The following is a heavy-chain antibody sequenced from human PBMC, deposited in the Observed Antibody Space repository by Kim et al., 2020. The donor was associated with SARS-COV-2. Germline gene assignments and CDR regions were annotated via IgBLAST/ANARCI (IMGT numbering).Heavy chain of an antibody. D-gene: IGHD1-26*01. J-gene: IGHJ4*02. CDR2: IRSKAYGGTT. CDR1: GFTFGAYA. Sequence: GGSLRLSCTASGFTFGAYAMNWFRQAPGKGLEWVGFIRSKAYGGTTEYAASVKGRFTISRDDSKSIAYLQMNSLKTEDTAVYYCTRDGSWGQGSLVTVSS. V-gene: IGHV3-49*03. CDR3: TRDGS.